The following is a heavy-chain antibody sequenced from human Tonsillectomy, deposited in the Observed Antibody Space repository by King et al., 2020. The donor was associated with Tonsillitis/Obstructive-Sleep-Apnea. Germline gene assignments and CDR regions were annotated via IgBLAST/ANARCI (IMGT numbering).Heavy chain of an antibody. CDR1: GYSFTTYW. Sequence: QLVQSGAEVKKPGASLRISCKGSGYSFTTYWITWVRQMPGKGLEWMGRIDPSDSYTNYSPSFQGHVTFSADKSISTAYLQWSSLKASDTAMYYCAGQYLGLPAALGHNWFDPWGQGTLVTVSS. D-gene: IGHD2-2*01. CDR3: AGQYLGLPAALGHNWFDP. V-gene: IGHV5-10-1*01. J-gene: IGHJ5*02. CDR2: IDPSDSYT.